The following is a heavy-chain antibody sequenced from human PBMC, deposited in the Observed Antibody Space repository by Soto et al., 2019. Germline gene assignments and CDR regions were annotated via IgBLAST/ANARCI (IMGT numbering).Heavy chain of an antibody. V-gene: IGHV1-18*01. Sequence: ASVKVSCKASGYTFTSYGIIWVRQAPGQGLEWMGWISAYNGNTNYAQKLQGRVTMTTDTSTSTAYMELRSLRSDDTAVYYCAVGWNDAGYYYYYGMDVWGQGTAVTVSS. CDR2: ISAYNGNT. CDR3: AVGWNDAGYYYYYGMDV. CDR1: GYTFTSYG. D-gene: IGHD1-1*01. J-gene: IGHJ6*02.